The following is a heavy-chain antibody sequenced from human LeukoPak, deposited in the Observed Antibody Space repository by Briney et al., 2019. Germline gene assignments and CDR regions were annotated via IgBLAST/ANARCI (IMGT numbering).Heavy chain of an antibody. CDR1: GFTFRNYA. CDR2: ISGSGENT. CDR3: AKDPTVAGTYYFDY. D-gene: IGHD6-19*01. J-gene: IGHJ4*02. V-gene: IGHV3-23*01. Sequence: GGSLRLSCAASGFTFRNYAMSWVRQAPGKGLEWVSAISGSGENTYYADSVKGRFTISRDNSKNTLYLQMNSLRAEDTAVYYCAKDPTVAGTYYFDYWGQGTLVTVSS.